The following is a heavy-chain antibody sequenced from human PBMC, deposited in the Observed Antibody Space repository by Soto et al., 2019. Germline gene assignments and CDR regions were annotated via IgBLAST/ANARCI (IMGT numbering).Heavy chain of an antibody. CDR1: GDSVSGNNAG. J-gene: IGHJ4*01. Sequence: PSQTLSLPCAFSGDSVSGNNAGLSWVRQSPSRGLEWLGRTYYMSKWYYEYAVSVRGRITINPDTSKNQYPLQLNSVTPEDTAVYFCARGEQYSGRIFDYWGQGTLVTVSS. V-gene: IGHV6-1*01. CDR2: TYYMSKWYY. D-gene: IGHD1-26*01. CDR3: ARGEQYSGRIFDY.